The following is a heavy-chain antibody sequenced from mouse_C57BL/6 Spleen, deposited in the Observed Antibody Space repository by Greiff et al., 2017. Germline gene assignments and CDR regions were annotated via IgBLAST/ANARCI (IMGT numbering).Heavy chain of an antibody. CDR3: AREEGYGNYYYAMDY. V-gene: IGHV5-16*01. CDR2: INYDGSST. D-gene: IGHD2-10*02. CDR1: GFTFSDYY. J-gene: IGHJ4*01. Sequence: EVKLMESEGGLVQPGSSMKLSCTASGFTFSDYYMAWVRQVPEKGLEWVANINYDGSSTYYLDSLKSRFIISRDNAKNILYLQMSSLKSEDTATYYCAREEGYGNYYYAMDYWGQGTSVTVSS.